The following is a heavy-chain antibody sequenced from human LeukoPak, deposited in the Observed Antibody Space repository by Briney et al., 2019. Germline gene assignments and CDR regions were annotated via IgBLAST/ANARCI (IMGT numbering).Heavy chain of an antibody. V-gene: IGHV1-46*01. CDR3: ARDGYNYGDDAFDI. J-gene: IGHJ3*02. Sequence: ASVKVSCKASGYTFTNYYMHWVRQAPGQGLGWMGIINPSGGSTSYAQNFQGRVTMTRDTSTSTVYMELNSLRSEDTAVYYCARDGYNYGDDAFDIWGQGTMVTVSS. D-gene: IGHD5-24*01. CDR2: INPSGGST. CDR1: GYTFTNYY.